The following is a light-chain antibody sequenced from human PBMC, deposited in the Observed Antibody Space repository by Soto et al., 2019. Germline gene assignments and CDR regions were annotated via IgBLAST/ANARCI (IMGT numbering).Light chain of an antibody. CDR3: QMYNNWVGT. Sequence: EIVMTQSPAILSVSPGERATLSCRANQSISSNLAWYQQKPGQAPRLLIYGAATRATGIPARFSGSGSGTDFTLTINSLXSEDFAVYYCQMYNNWVGTFGGGTKVEIK. V-gene: IGKV3-15*01. CDR2: GAA. J-gene: IGKJ4*01. CDR1: QSISSN.